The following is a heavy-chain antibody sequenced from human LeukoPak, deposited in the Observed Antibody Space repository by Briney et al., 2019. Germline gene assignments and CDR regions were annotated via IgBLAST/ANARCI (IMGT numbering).Heavy chain of an antibody. Sequence: GASVKVSCKASGYTFTSYDINWVRQATGQGLEWMGWMNPNSGNTGYAQKLQGRVTMTTDTSTSTAYMELRSLRSDDTAVYYCARDPYYDILTGYNLGAFDIWGQGTMVTVSS. CDR3: ARDPYYDILTGYNLGAFDI. D-gene: IGHD3-9*01. CDR2: MNPNSGNT. CDR1: GYTFTSYD. V-gene: IGHV1-8*02. J-gene: IGHJ3*02.